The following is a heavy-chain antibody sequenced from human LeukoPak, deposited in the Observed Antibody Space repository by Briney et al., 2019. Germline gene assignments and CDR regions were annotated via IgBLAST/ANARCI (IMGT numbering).Heavy chain of an antibody. CDR3: AKANSNQYYYFYGMDV. D-gene: IGHD4-11*01. V-gene: IGHV3-23*01. J-gene: IGHJ6*02. CDR2: ISGSGDST. CDR1: GFTFSSYA. Sequence: GGSLRLSCAASGFTFSSYAMSWVRQAPGKGLEWVSAISGSGDSTYYADSVKGRFTISRDSSQNTLYLQMNSLRAEDTALYYCAKANSNQYYYFYGMDVWGQGTTVTVSS.